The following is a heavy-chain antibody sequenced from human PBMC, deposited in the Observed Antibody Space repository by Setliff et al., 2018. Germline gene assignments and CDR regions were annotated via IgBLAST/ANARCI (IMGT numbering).Heavy chain of an antibody. J-gene: IGHJ4*02. D-gene: IGHD6-13*01. CDR2: INPGGGSA. V-gene: IGHV1-46*01. CDR3: ARGGKAADARMGLFEN. Sequence: ASVKVSCKASGYSFTSYYIHWVRQAPGQGLEWMGIINPGGGSASVVDNFQDRVTMTRDTSTSTVYLDLSSLRSEDTAVYYCARGGKAADARMGLFENWGQGTLVTVSS. CDR1: GYSFTSYY.